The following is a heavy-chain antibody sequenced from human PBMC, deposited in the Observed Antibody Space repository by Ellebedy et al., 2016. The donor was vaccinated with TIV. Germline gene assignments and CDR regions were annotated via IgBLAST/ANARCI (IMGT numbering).Heavy chain of an antibody. CDR3: ARGYYYDSSSYYPTDY. CDR2: IYYSGST. CDR1: GGSISSSSYY. D-gene: IGHD3-22*01. J-gene: IGHJ4*02. Sequence: MPGGSLRPSCTVSGGSISSSSYYWGWIRQPPGKGLEWIGSIYYSGSTHYNPSLKSRVTISVDTSKNQFSLKLSSVTAADTAVYYCARGYYYDSSSYYPTDYWGQGTLVTVSS. V-gene: IGHV4-39*01.